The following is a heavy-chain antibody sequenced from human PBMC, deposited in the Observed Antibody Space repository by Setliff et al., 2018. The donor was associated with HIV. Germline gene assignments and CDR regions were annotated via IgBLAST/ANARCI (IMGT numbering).Heavy chain of an antibody. Sequence: GASVMVSCKASGGTFSNYAFSWVRQAPGQGLEWMGGIIPIFGSTKYAQKFQGRVTISADESTITADMELSSLRSEDTAVYYCARDDHYYDSGSYYSDWYFDLWGRGTLVTVSS. D-gene: IGHD3-10*01. V-gene: IGHV1-69*13. J-gene: IGHJ2*01. CDR1: GGTFSNYA. CDR2: IIPIFGST. CDR3: ARDDHYYDSGSYYSDWYFDL.